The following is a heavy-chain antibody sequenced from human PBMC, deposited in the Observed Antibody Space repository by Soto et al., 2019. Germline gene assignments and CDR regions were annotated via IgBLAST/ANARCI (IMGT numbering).Heavy chain of an antibody. CDR2: ISAYNGNT. CDR1: GYTFTSYG. V-gene: IGHV1-18*01. D-gene: IGHD6-13*01. J-gene: IGHJ3*02. Sequence: QVQLVQSGAEVKKPGASVKVSCKASGYTFTSYGISWVRQAPGQGLEWMGWISAYNGNTNYAQKLQGRVTMTTDTPTRTAYMELRSLRSDETAVYYCARDQRGGSWPLDAFDIWGQGTMVTVSS. CDR3: ARDQRGGSWPLDAFDI.